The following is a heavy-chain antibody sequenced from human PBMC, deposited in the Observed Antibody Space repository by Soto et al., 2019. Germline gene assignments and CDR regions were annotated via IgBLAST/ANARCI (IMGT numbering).Heavy chain of an antibody. J-gene: IGHJ6*02. D-gene: IGHD2-2*01. CDR1: GGTFSSYA. Sequence: QVQLVQSGAEVKKPGSSVKVSCKASGGTFSSYAISWVRQAPGQGLEWMGGIIPIFGTANYAQKFQGRVTITADESTSTAYMDLSSLRSEDTAVYYCAGGGIVVVPAARSYYYYYGMDVWGQGTTVTVSS. V-gene: IGHV1-69*01. CDR2: IIPIFGTA. CDR3: AGGGIVVVPAARSYYYYYGMDV.